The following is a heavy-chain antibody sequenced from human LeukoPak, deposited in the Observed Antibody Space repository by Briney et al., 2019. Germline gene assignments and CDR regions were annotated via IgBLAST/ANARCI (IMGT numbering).Heavy chain of an antibody. CDR3: ARDSPPWGSYRYYYYGMDV. J-gene: IGHJ6*02. V-gene: IGHV3-33*01. CDR2: IWYDGSKK. D-gene: IGHD1-26*01. CDR1: EFVFSNYG. Sequence: GGSLRLSCAASEFVFSNYGMFWVRQAPGKGLEWVAVIWYDGSKKYYVDSVKGRFTISREDSENTLYLQMNSLRADDTAVYYCARDSPPWGSYRYYYYGMDVWGQGTTVTVSS.